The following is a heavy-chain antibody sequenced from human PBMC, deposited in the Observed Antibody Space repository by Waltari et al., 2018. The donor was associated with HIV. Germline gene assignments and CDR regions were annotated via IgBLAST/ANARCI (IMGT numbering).Heavy chain of an antibody. V-gene: IGHV3-21*01. Sequence: EVQLVESGGGRVKPGGSLSPSSVASGFTFSSCRLTWVPQAPGKGLEGVSSISSSSSYIYYADSVKGRFTISRDNAKNSLYLQMNSLRAEDTAVYYCARATGTTGAFDIWGQGTMVTVSS. CDR3: ARATGTTGAFDI. CDR1: GFTFSSCR. J-gene: IGHJ3*02. CDR2: ISSSSSYI. D-gene: IGHD1-1*01.